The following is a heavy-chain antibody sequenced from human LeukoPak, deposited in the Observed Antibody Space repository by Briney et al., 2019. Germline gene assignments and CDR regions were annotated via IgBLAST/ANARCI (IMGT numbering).Heavy chain of an antibody. V-gene: IGHV3-64D*06. CDR1: GFTFSSYA. CDR2: ISSNGGST. Sequence: HPGGSLRLSCSASGFTFSSYAMHWVRLAPGKGLEYVSAISSNGGSTYYADSVKGRFTISRDNSKNTLYLQMSSLRAEDTAVYYCVKDTNYGAHYFDYWGQGTLVTVSS. D-gene: IGHD4-17*01. CDR3: VKDTNYGAHYFDY. J-gene: IGHJ4*02.